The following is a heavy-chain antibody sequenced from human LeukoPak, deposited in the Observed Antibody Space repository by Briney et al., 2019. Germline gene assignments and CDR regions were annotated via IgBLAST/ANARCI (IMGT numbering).Heavy chain of an antibody. Sequence: GGSRRLSCAASGFTFSNCNMNWVRHAPGKGLEWVSSISPSSSSIYYADSVKGRFTISRDNAKNSLYLQMNSLRAEDTAVYYCARDLSVVVPAALTDWFDPWGQGTLVTVSS. CDR3: ARDLSVVVPAALTDWFDP. J-gene: IGHJ5*02. D-gene: IGHD2-2*01. CDR1: GFTFSNCN. CDR2: ISPSSSSI. V-gene: IGHV3-21*01.